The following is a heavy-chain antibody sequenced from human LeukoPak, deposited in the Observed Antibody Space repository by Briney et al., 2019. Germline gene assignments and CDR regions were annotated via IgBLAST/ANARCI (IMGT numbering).Heavy chain of an antibody. V-gene: IGHV1-18*01. D-gene: IGHD4-17*01. CDR3: ARVTTVTRSPWSWGPKKIGQEVNWFDP. J-gene: IGHJ5*02. CDR1: GYTFTSYD. Sequence: GASVKVSCKASGYTFTSYDINWVRQAPGQGLEWMGWISPYNADTNYAQNFQGRVTMTTDRSTRTAYMELRNLRSDDTAVYYCARVTTVTRSPWSWGPKKIGQEVNWFDPWGQGTLITVS. CDR2: ISPYNADT.